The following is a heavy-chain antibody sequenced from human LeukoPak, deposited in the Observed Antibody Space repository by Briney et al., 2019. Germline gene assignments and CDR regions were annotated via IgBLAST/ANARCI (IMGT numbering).Heavy chain of an antibody. J-gene: IGHJ5*02. CDR3: AREDPNIAAAGTRSWFDP. V-gene: IGHV4-59*01. CDR2: IYYSGST. Sequence: PSETLSLTCTVSGGSISSYYWSRIRQPPGKGLEWIGYIYYSGSTNYNPSLKSRVTISVDTSKNQFSLKLSSVTAADTAVYYCAREDPNIAAAGTRSWFDPWGQGTLVTVSS. CDR1: GGSISSYY. D-gene: IGHD6-13*01.